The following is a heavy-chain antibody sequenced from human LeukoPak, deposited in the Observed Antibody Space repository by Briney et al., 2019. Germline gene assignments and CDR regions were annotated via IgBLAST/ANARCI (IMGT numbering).Heavy chain of an antibody. J-gene: IGHJ6*02. CDR1: GGTFSSYA. Sequence: GASVKVSCKASGGTFSSYAISWVRQAPGQGLEWVGRIIPILGIANYAQKFQGRVTITADKSTSTAYMELSSLRSEDTAVYYCARDLLSGSGSYPMDVWGQGTAVTVSS. CDR2: IIPILGIA. V-gene: IGHV1-69*04. D-gene: IGHD3-10*01. CDR3: ARDLLSGSGSYPMDV.